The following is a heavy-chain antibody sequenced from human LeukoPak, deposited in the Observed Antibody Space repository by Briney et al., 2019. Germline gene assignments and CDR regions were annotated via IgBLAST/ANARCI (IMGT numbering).Heavy chain of an antibody. Sequence: SETLSLTCTVSGGSISSYYWSRIRQPPGKGLEWIGYIYYSGSTNYNPSLKSRVTISVDTSKNQFSLKLSSVTAADTAVYYCARRYCTNGVCNFDYWGQGTLVTVSS. V-gene: IGHV4-59*08. J-gene: IGHJ4*02. CDR3: ARRYCTNGVCNFDY. CDR1: GGSISSYY. D-gene: IGHD2-8*01. CDR2: IYYSGST.